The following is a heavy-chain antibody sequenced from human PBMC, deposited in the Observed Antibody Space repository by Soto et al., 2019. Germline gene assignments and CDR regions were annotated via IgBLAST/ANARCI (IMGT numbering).Heavy chain of an antibody. J-gene: IGHJ6*02. CDR3: VGASDFWSGYYTNYYGMDV. Sequence: SETLSLTCAVYGGSFSGYYWSWIRQPPGKGLEWIGEINHSGSTNYNPSLKSRVTISVDTSKNQFSLKLSSVTAADTAVYYCVGASDFWSGYYTNYYGMDVWGQGTTVTVSS. D-gene: IGHD3-3*01. CDR1: GGSFSGYY. V-gene: IGHV4-34*01. CDR2: INHSGST.